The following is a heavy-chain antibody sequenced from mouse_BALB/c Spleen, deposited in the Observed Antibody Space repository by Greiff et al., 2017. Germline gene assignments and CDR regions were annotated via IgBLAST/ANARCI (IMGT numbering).Heavy chain of an antibody. V-gene: IGHV1-69*02. CDR3: TRSGYGNPGWFAY. Sequence: QVQLQQSGAELVRPGASVKLSCKASGYTFTSYWINWVKQRPGQGLEWIGNIYPSDSYTNYNQKFKDKATLTVDKSSSTAYMQLSSPTSEDSAVYYCTRSGYGNPGWFAYWGQGTLVTVSA. J-gene: IGHJ3*01. D-gene: IGHD2-10*02. CDR1: GYTFTSYW. CDR2: IYPSDSYT.